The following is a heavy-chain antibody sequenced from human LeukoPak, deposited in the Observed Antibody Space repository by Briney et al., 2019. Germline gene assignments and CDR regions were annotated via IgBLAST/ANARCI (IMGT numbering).Heavy chain of an antibody. CDR3: ARVWGYNYFDY. CDR1: EYTFTGYY. Sequence: ASVKVSCKASEYTFTGYYMHWVRQAPGQGLEWMGWINPNSGGTNYAQKFQGWVTMTRDTSISTAYMELSRLRSDDTAVYYCARVWGYNYFDYWGQGTLVTVSP. J-gene: IGHJ4*02. V-gene: IGHV1-2*04. CDR2: INPNSGGT. D-gene: IGHD1-1*01.